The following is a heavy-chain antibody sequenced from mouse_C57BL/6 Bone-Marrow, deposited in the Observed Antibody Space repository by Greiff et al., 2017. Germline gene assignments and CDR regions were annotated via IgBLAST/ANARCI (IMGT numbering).Heavy chain of an antibody. V-gene: IGHV1-59*01. CDR3: AREGIYYDYDEDGFDY. D-gene: IGHD2-4*01. CDR1: GYTFTSYW. J-gene: IGHJ2*01. Sequence: QVQLKQPGAELVRPGTSVKLSCKASGYTFTSYWMHWVKQRPGQGLEWIGVIDPSDSYTNYNQKFKGKATLTVDTSSSTAYMQLSSLTSEDSAVYYCAREGIYYDYDEDGFDYWGQGTTLTVSS. CDR2: IDPSDSYT.